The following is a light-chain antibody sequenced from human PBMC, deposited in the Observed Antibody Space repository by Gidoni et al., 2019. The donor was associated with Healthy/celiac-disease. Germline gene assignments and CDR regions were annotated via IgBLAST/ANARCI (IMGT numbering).Light chain of an antibody. Sequence: QSALTQPASVSGSPGQSITISCTGTSSDVGGYKYVSWYQQHPGTAPKLMIYDVSNRPSGVSNRFSGSKSGNTASLTISGLQAEDEADYYCTSYTSSSTVEIGGGTKLTGL. CDR2: DVS. CDR1: SSDVGGYKY. V-gene: IGLV2-14*01. J-gene: IGLJ2*01. CDR3: TSYTSSSTVE.